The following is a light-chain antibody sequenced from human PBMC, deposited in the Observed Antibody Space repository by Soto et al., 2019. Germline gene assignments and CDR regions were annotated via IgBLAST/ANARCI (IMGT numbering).Light chain of an antibody. Sequence: AIQLTQPPSSLSASVGDRVTITCRASQDVRGALAWYQQKPGQAPKILIYDVSRLESGVPSRFSGSSSGTDFTLTISSLQPIDFATYYCQQFNSYPITFGQGTRLEIK. J-gene: IGKJ5*01. V-gene: IGKV1-13*02. CDR3: QQFNSYPIT. CDR1: QDVRGA. CDR2: DVS.